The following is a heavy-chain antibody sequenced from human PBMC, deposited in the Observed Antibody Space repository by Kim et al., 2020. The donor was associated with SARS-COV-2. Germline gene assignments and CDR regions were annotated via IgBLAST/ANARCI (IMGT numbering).Heavy chain of an antibody. J-gene: IGHJ6*02. CDR1: GYTFTGYY. CDR3: ARDPYSGGGYYYYGMDV. V-gene: IGHV1-2*04. D-gene: IGHD1-26*01. Sequence: ASVKVSCKASGYTFTGYYMHWVRQAPGQGLEWMGWINPNSGGTNYAQKFQGWVTMTRDTSISTAYMELSRLRSDDTAVYYCARDPYSGGGYYYYGMDVWGQGTTVTVSS. CDR2: INPNSGGT.